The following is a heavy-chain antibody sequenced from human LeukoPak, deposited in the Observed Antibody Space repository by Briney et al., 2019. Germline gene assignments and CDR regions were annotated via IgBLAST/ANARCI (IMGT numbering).Heavy chain of an antibody. D-gene: IGHD2-2*02. CDR1: GGTFSSYA. CDR3: ASRGLGYCSSTSCYTGGYLFDY. CDR2: IFPIFGTA. V-gene: IGHV1-69*01. J-gene: IGHJ4*02. Sequence: ASVKVSCKASGGTFSSYAISWVRQAPGQGLEWMGGIFPIFGTANYAQKFQGRVTITADESTSTAYMELSSLRSEDTAVYYCASRGLGYCSSTSCYTGGYLFDYWGQGTLVTVSS.